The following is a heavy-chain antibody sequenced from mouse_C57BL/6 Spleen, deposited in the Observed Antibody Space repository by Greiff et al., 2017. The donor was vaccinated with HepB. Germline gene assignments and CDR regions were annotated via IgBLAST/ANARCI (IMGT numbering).Heavy chain of an antibody. CDR1: GFTFTDYY. J-gene: IGHJ1*03. Sequence: EVKLMESGGGLVQPGGSLSLSCAASGFTFTDYYMSWVRQPPGEALEWLGFIRNKANGYTTEYSASVKGRFTISRDNSQSILYLQMNALRAEDSATYYCARYRSSYGYFDVWGTGTTVTVSS. D-gene: IGHD1-1*01. V-gene: IGHV7-3*01. CDR3: ARYRSSYGYFDV. CDR2: IRNKANGYTT.